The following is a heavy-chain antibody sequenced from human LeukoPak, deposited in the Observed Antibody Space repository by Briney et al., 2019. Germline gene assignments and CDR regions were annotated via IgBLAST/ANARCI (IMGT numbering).Heavy chain of an antibody. CDR1: GGSISSYY. CDR2: IYYSGST. J-gene: IGHJ6*03. Sequence: PSETLSLTCTVSGGSISSYYWSWIRQPPGKGLEWIGYIYYSGSTNYNPSLKSRVTMSVDTSKNQFSLKLSSVTAADTAVYYCARVGPSYFDSYMDVWGKGTTVTISS. D-gene: IGHD3-9*01. CDR3: ARVGPSYFDSYMDV. V-gene: IGHV4-59*01.